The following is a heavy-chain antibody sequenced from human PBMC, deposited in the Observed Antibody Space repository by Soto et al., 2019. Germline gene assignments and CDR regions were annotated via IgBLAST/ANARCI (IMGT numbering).Heavy chain of an antibody. D-gene: IGHD2-21*01. V-gene: IGHV4-59*08. Sequence: SETLSLTCAVYGGSISSYYWSWIRQPPGKGLEWTGYIYYSGSTNYNPSLKSRVTISVDTSKNQFSLKLSSVTAADTAVYYCVVTPQGYYYMDVWGKGTTVTVSS. J-gene: IGHJ6*03. CDR2: IYYSGST. CDR3: VVTPQGYYYMDV. CDR1: GGSISSYY.